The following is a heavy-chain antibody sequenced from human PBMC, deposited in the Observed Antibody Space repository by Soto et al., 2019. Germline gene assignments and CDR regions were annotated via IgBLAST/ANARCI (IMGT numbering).Heavy chain of an antibody. CDR3: ATTMGPGSYYGYFDY. D-gene: IGHD1-26*01. Sequence: GGSLRLSCAASGFTFSSYGMHWVRQAPGKGLEWVAVISYDGSNKYYADSVKGRFTISRDNSKNTLYLQMNSLRAEDTAVYYCATTMGPGSYYGYFDYWGQGTLVTVSS. CDR2: ISYDGSNK. V-gene: IGHV3-30*03. J-gene: IGHJ4*02. CDR1: GFTFSSYG.